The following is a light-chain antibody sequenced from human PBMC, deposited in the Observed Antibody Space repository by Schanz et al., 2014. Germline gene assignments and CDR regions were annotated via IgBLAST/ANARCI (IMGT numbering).Light chain of an antibody. Sequence: QFALTQPASVSGSPGQSITISCTGTSNDVGSSYLVSWYQHHPGKAPNLMIYEASKRPSGVSNRFSGSKSGNTASLTISGLQAEDEADYYCSSYTSSSTYVFGTGTKVTVL. CDR1: SNDVGSSYL. J-gene: IGLJ1*01. V-gene: IGLV2-14*02. CDR3: SSYTSSSTYV. CDR2: EAS.